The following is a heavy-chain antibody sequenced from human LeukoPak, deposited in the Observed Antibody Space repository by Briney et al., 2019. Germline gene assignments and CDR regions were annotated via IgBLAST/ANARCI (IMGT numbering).Heavy chain of an antibody. CDR3: ASSEKDEVLRFLEWSPGFDY. Sequence: SETLSLTCTVSGGSISTYYWSWIRQPAGKGLEWIGRIYTSGSTNYNPSLKSRVTMSVDTSKNQFSLKLSSETAADTAVYYCASSEKDEVLRFLEWSPGFDYWGQGTLVTVSS. J-gene: IGHJ4*02. D-gene: IGHD3-3*01. CDR1: GGSISTYY. V-gene: IGHV4-4*07. CDR2: IYTSGST.